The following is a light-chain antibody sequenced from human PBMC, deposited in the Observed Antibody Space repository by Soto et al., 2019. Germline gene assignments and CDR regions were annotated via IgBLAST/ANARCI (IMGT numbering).Light chain of an antibody. CDR1: SSNIGAGYD. CDR3: QSYDSSLSGLYV. CDR2: GNS. Sequence: QSVLTQPPSVSGAPGQRVTISCTGSSSNIGAGYDVHWYQQLPGTAPKLLIYGNSNRPSGVPDRFSGSKSGTSASLAITGLQAEDEAGYYCQSYDSSLSGLYVFGTGTMVTVL. J-gene: IGLJ1*01. V-gene: IGLV1-40*01.